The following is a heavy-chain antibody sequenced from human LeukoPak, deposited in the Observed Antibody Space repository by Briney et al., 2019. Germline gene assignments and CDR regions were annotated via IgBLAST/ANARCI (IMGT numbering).Heavy chain of an antibody. V-gene: IGHV3-53*01. CDR3: AREERDLYISSLHYYYMDV. CDR2: IYSGGST. J-gene: IGHJ6*03. D-gene: IGHD6-6*01. Sequence: GGSLRLSCAASGFTVSSNYMSWVRQAPGKGLEWVSVIYSGGSTYYADSVKGRFTISRDNSENTLYLQMNSLRAEDTAVYYCAREERDLYISSLHYYYMDVWGKGTTVTVSS. CDR1: GFTVSSNY.